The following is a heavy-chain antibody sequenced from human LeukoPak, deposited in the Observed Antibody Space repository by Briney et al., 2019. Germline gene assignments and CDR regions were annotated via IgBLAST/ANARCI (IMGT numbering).Heavy chain of an antibody. CDR3: ARDPGGFYGYYSSSHGGFDY. J-gene: IGHJ4*02. D-gene: IGHD6-13*01. CDR1: GFTFSSYW. V-gene: IGHV3-7*01. Sequence: GGSLRLSCAASGFTFSSYWMSWVRQAPGKGLEWVANIKQDGSEKYYVDSVKGRFTISRDNAKNSLYLQMNSLRAEDTAVYYCARDPGGFYGYYSSSHGGFDYWGQGTLVTVSS. CDR2: IKQDGSEK.